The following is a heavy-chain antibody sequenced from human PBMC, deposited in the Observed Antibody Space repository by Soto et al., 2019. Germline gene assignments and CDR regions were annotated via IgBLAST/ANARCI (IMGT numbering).Heavy chain of an antibody. CDR3: ARVRCFNGLCHTADYGMDV. CDR2: IIPISGTT. Sequence: GASVKVSCKASGDVFRSYGINWVRQAPGQGLEWMGGIIPISGTTNYAQKFQGRVAITADESTDTVYMELSRLRSEDTAVYFCARVRCFNGLCHTADYGMDVWGQGNPGHRLL. V-gene: IGHV1-69*13. D-gene: IGHD2-8*01. CDR1: GDVFRSYG. J-gene: IGHJ6*02.